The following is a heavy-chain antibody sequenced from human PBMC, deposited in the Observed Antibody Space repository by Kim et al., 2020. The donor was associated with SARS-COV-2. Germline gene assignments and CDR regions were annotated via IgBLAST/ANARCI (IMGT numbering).Heavy chain of an antibody. D-gene: IGHD3-9*01. J-gene: IGHJ6*02. CDR2: INPNSGGT. CDR3: AREGRGDILTGYYPYYYGMDV. V-gene: IGHV1-2*06. CDR1: GYTFTGYY. Sequence: ASVKVSCKASGYTFTGYYMHWVRQAPGQGLEWMGRINPNSGGTNYAQKFQGRVTMTRDTSISTAYMELSRLRSDDTAVYYCAREGRGDILTGYYPYYYGMDVWGQGTTVTVSS.